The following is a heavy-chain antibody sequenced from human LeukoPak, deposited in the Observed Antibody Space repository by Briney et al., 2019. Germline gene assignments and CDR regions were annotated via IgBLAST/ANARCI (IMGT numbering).Heavy chain of an antibody. CDR1: GFTFSSYA. V-gene: IGHV3-7*01. Sequence: GGSLRLSCAASGFTFSSYAMSWVRQAPGKGLEWVANIKQDGSEKYYVDSVKGRFTISRDNAKNSLYLQMNSLRAEDTAVYYCARGGDITIFGVVDYWGQGTLVTVSS. CDR2: IKQDGSEK. J-gene: IGHJ4*02. CDR3: ARGGDITIFGVVDY. D-gene: IGHD3-3*01.